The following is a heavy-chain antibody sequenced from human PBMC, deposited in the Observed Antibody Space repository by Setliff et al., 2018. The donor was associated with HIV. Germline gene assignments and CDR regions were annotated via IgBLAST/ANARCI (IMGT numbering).Heavy chain of an antibody. V-gene: IGHV3-49*04. D-gene: IGHD6-19*01. J-gene: IGHJ4*02. CDR2: IRSKAYGGTT. CDR1: GFAFGDYA. CDR3: TTDASSGWYWYYFDY. Sequence: GGSLRLSCTASGFAFGDYALTWVRQAPGRGLEWVGFIRSKAYGGTTEYAASVKGRFTISRDDSKGIAYLQMNSLKTEDTAVYYCTTDASSGWYWYYFDYWGQGTLVTVSS.